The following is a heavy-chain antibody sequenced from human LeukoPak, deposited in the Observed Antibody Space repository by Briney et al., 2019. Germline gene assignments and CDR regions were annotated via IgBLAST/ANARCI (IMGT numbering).Heavy chain of an antibody. CDR1: GYTFTSYG. CDR2: ISAYNGNT. Sequence: ASVKVSCKASGYTFTSYGISWVRQAPGQGLEWMGWISAYNGNTNYAQKLQGRVTMTTDTSTSTAYMELRSLRSGDTAVYYCARVEWGVDTAMVTDYWGQGTLVTVSS. V-gene: IGHV1-18*01. J-gene: IGHJ4*02. CDR3: ARVEWGVDTAMVTDY. D-gene: IGHD5-18*01.